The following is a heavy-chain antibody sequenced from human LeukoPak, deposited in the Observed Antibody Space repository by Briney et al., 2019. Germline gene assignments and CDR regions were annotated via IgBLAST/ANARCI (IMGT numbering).Heavy chain of an antibody. D-gene: IGHD5-12*01. V-gene: IGHV3-7*01. J-gene: IGHJ4*02. CDR1: GFSLSGYW. CDR3: ARGGYSFDY. CDR2: LHADGSEK. Sequence: GGSLRLSCVASGFSLSGYWMSWVRQAPGKGLEWVARLHADGSEKYYVGSAKGRFTISGDNAKNSVYLQMNSLRVDDTAVYYCARGGYSFDYLGQGTLVTVSS.